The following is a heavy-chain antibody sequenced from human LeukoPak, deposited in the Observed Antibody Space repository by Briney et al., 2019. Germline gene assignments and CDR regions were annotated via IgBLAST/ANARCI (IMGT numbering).Heavy chain of an antibody. Sequence: AGGSLRLSCAASGFTFSSYSMNWVRQAPGKGLEWVSSITRSNYIYYADSVKGRFTISRDNAKNSLYLQMNSLRAEDTAVYYCARQGTGYSSSPGRLDPWGQGTLVTVSS. CDR3: ARQGTGYSSSPGRLDP. D-gene: IGHD6-13*01. J-gene: IGHJ5*02. V-gene: IGHV3-21*01. CDR1: GFTFSSYS. CDR2: ITRSNYI.